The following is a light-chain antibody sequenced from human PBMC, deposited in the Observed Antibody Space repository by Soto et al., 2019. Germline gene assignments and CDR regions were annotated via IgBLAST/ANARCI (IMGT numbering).Light chain of an antibody. CDR2: DVR. J-gene: IGLJ2*01. CDR1: SSDVGGYNF. CDR3: SSYTSSSTVI. Sequence: QSVLTQPASVSGSPGQSITISCTGTSSDVGGYNFVSWYQQHPGKAPKFIIYDVRHRPSGVSNRFSGSRSGNTASLTISGLQAEDEADYYCSSYTSSSTVIFGGGTKVTVL. V-gene: IGLV2-14*03.